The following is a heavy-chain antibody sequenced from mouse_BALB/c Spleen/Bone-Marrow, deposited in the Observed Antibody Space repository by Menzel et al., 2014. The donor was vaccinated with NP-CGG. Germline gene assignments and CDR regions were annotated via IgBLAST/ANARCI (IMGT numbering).Heavy chain of an antibody. D-gene: IGHD1-1*01. CDR3: AKGGYGSSYVRYYAMDY. Sequence: VQLQESGAELARPGASVKLSCKASGYTFXDYYINWVKQRTGQGLEWIGEIYPGSGNTYYNEKFKGKATLTADKSSSTAYMQLSSLTSEDSAVYFCAKGGYGSSYVRYYAMDYWGQGTSVTVSS. CDR1: GYTFXDYY. CDR2: IYPGSGNT. J-gene: IGHJ4*01. V-gene: IGHV1-77*01.